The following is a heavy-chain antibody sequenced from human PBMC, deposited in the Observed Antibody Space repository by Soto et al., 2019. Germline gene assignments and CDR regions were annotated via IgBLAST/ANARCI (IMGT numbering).Heavy chain of an antibody. D-gene: IGHD3-9*01. CDR2: IYSGGST. CDR3: ARDRDYDILTGYYYYYMDV. Sequence: PGGSLRLSCAASGFTFSSYGMHWVRQAPGKGLEWVSVIYSGGSTYYADSVKGRFTISRDNSKNTLYLQMNSLRAEDTAVYYCARDRDYDILTGYYYYYMDVWGKGTTVTVSS. J-gene: IGHJ6*03. CDR1: GFTFSSYG. V-gene: IGHV3-66*01.